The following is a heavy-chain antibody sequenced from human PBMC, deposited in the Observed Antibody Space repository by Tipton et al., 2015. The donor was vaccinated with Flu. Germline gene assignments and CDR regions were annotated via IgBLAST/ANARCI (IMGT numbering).Heavy chain of an antibody. Sequence: TLSLTCTVSGGSISSSSYYWGWIRQPPGKGLEWIGSIYYSGSTYYNPSLKSRVTISVDTSKNQFSLKLSSVTAADTAVYYCASSPVGAFDIWGQGTMVTASS. CDR1: GGSISSSSYY. V-gene: IGHV4-39*07. CDR2: IYYSGST. D-gene: IGHD1-26*01. CDR3: ASSPVGAFDI. J-gene: IGHJ3*02.